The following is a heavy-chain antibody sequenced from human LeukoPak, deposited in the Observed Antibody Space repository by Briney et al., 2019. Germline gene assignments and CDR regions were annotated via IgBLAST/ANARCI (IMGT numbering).Heavy chain of an antibody. J-gene: IGHJ4*02. CDR2: ISGSGGST. CDR3: AKDRGSYGKDEIDY. Sequence: GGSLRLSCAASGFTFSSYSMNWVRQAPGKGLEWVSAISGSGGSTYYADSVKGRFTISRDNSKNTLYLQMNSLRAEDTAVYYCAKDRGSYGKDEIDYWGQGTLVTVSS. CDR1: GFTFSSYS. V-gene: IGHV3-23*01. D-gene: IGHD1-26*01.